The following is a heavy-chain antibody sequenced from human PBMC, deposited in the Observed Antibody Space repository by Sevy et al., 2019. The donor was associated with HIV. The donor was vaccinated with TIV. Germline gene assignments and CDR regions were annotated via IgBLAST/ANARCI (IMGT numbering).Heavy chain of an antibody. CDR2: INPNSGGT. CDR1: GYTFTGYY. J-gene: IGHJ6*03. CDR3: ARDRDGSYLGAYYMDV. D-gene: IGHD1-26*01. Sequence: GESLKISCKASGYTFTGYYMHWVRQAPGQGLEWMGWINPNSGGTNYAQKFQGRVTMTRDTSISTAYMELSRLRSDDTAVYYCARDRDGSYLGAYYMDVWGKGTTVTVSS. V-gene: IGHV1-2*02.